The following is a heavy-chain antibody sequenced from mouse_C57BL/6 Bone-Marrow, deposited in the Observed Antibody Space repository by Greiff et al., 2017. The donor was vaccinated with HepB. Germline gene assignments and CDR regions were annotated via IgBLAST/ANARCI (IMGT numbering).Heavy chain of an antibody. J-gene: IGHJ4*01. CDR2: ISSGSTTI. D-gene: IGHD2-10*02. Sequence: EVKLEESGGGLVQPGGSRKLSCAVSGFTLSSFGIHWVRQAPEKGLEWVAYISSGSTTIYYADTVKGRFTISKDNPRNTLFLQMTSLRSEDTAMYYCAKYGNYVGYAMDYWGQGTSVTVSS. V-gene: IGHV5-17*02. CDR3: AKYGNYVGYAMDY. CDR1: GFTLSSFG.